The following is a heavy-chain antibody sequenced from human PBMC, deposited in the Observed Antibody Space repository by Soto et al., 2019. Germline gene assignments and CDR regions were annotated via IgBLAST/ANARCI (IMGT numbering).Heavy chain of an antibody. D-gene: IGHD1-26*01. CDR2: IYYSGST. V-gene: IGHV4-39*01. CDR3: ARQTPYYRVVAKGYFDY. CDR1: GGSISSSSYY. J-gene: IGHJ4*02. Sequence: QLQLQESGPGLVKPSETLSLTCTVSGGSISSSSYYWGWIRQPPGKGLEWIGSIYYSGSTYYNPSLKSRVTISVDTSKNQFSLKMSSVTAADTAVYYCARQTPYYRVVAKGYFDYWGQGTLVTVSS.